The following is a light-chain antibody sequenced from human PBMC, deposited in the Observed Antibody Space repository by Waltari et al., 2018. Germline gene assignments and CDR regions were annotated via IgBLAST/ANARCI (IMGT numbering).Light chain of an antibody. CDR1: SGHSSNV. CDR2: VNSDGSH. V-gene: IGLV4-69*01. Sequence: QLVLTQSPSASASLGASVKLTCTLISGHSSNVIAWHQQQPEKGPRYLMKVNSDGSHRKGDEIPDRFSGSSSGAERYLTISSLQSEDEADYYCQTGGHGTWVFGGGTKLTVL. J-gene: IGLJ3*02. CDR3: QTGGHGTWV.